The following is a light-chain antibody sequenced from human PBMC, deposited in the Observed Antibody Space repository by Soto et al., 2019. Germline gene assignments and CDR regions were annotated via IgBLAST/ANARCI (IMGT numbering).Light chain of an antibody. J-gene: IGLJ2*01. CDR3: CSYRRRSTPE. Sequence: QSALTQPRSVSGSPGQSVTFSCIGTSSDIGTYNFVSWYQQNPGKAPKLLIYDVTKRPSGVPDRFSGSKSGNTASLTISGLQSEDEADYYCCSYRRRSTPEFGGGTKLTVL. CDR2: DVT. CDR1: SSDIGTYNF. V-gene: IGLV2-11*01.